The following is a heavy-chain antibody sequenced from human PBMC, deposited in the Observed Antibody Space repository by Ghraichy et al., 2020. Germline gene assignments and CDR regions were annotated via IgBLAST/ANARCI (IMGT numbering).Heavy chain of an antibody. CDR1: GDSVSSNSAA. V-gene: IGHV6-1*01. D-gene: IGHD5-12*01. CDR3: ARGYRYSGYDFSSGDFDY. J-gene: IGHJ4*02. Sequence: SQTLSLTCAISGDSVSSNSAAWNWIRQSPSRGLEWLGRTYYRSKWYNDYAVSVKSRITINPDTSKNQFSLQLNSVTPEDTAVYYCARGYRYSGYDFSSGDFDYWGQGTLVTVSS. CDR2: TYYRSKWYN.